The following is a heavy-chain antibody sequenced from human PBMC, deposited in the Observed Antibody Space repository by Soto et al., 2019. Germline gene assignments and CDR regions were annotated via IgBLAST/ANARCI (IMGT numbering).Heavy chain of an antibody. Sequence: ASVKVSCKASGYTFTGYYMHWVRQAPGQGLEWMGWINPNSGGTNYAQKFQGWVTMTRDTSISTAYMELSRLRSDDTAVYYCARSTYYDFWSGSGYGMDVWGQGTTVTVSS. CDR2: INPNSGGT. D-gene: IGHD3-3*01. J-gene: IGHJ6*02. CDR1: GYTFTGYY. V-gene: IGHV1-2*04. CDR3: ARSTYYDFWSGSGYGMDV.